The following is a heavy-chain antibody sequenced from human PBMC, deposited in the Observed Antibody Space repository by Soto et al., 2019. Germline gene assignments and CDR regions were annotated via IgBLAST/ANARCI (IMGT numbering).Heavy chain of an antibody. V-gene: IGHV1-58*01. J-gene: IGHJ4*02. D-gene: IGHD3-22*01. CDR2: IVVGSGNT. Sequence: GASVKVSCKASGFTFTSSAVQWVRQARGQRLEWIGWIVVGSGNTNYAQKFQERVTITRDMSTSTAYMELSSLRSEDMAVYYCAAAHYYDSSGYYLPALDYWGQGTLVTVSS. CDR1: GFTFTSSA. CDR3: AAAHYYDSSGYYLPALDY.